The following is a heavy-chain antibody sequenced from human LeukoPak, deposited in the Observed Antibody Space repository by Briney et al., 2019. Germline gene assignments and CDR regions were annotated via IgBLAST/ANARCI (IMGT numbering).Heavy chain of an antibody. CDR2: IIPIFGTA. CDR1: GGTFSSYA. V-gene: IGHV1-69*13. D-gene: IGHD2-21*02. CDR3: ARGAGQYCGGDCYPYCFDY. Sequence: ASVKVSCKASGGTFSSYAISWVRQAPGQGLEWMGWIIPIFGTANYAQKFQGRVTITADESTSTAYMELSSLRSEDTAVYYCARGAGQYCGGDCYPYCFDYWGQGTLVTVSS. J-gene: IGHJ4*02.